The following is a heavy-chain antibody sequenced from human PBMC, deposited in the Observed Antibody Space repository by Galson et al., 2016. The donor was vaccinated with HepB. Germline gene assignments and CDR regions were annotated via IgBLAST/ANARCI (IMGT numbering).Heavy chain of an antibody. CDR3: AHRRCPYQYCSSTSKLDFDY. D-gene: IGHD2-2*01. J-gene: IGHJ4*02. V-gene: IGHV2-5*02. CDR1: GFSLSTGGVG. CDR2: IYWDDDK. Sequence: PALVKPTQTLTLTCTVSGFSLSTGGVGVGWIRQPPGKALEWLALIYWDDDKRYSRFLKNRLTITKVTSKNQVVLTMTSMDPMDTGTYCCAHRRCPYQYCSSTSKLDFDYWGQGILVTVSS.